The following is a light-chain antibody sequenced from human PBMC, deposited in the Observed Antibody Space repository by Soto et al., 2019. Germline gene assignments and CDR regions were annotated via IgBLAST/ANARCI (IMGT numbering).Light chain of an antibody. V-gene: IGKV3-20*01. Sequence: EIVLTQSPGTLSLSPGERATLSCRASQSVSNNYLAWYQRKPGQAPRLLIYDASRRATDIPDRFSGSGSGTDFTLTISRLEPEDFAVYICQQYGSSPITFGPETKVDIK. CDR3: QQYGSSPIT. J-gene: IGKJ3*01. CDR1: QSVSNNY. CDR2: DAS.